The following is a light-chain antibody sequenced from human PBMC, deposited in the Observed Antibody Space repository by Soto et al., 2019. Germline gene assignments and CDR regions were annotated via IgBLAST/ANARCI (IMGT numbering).Light chain of an antibody. CDR2: GAS. Sequence: EIVMTQSPATLSVSPGERATLSCRASQGVNTNLAWYQQKPGQAPQLLIYGASTRATGVPARFNGSGSGTEFTPTITSLQSEDFATDSCQQYNSWRRSFGHGTKV. CDR3: QQYNSWRRS. V-gene: IGKV3-15*01. J-gene: IGKJ1*01. CDR1: QGVNTN.